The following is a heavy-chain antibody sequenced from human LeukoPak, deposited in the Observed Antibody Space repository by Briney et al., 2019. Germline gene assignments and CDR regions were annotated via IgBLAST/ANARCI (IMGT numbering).Heavy chain of an antibody. J-gene: IGHJ4*02. D-gene: IGHD5-12*01. CDR2: IYSGGST. CDR1: GFTVSSNY. CDR3: ARDRGSYAWDY. Sequence: GGSLRLSCAASGFTVSSNYTNWVRQAPGKGLEWVSVIYSGGSTYYADSVKGRFTISRDNSKNTLYLQMNSLRPEDTAVYYCARDRGSYAWDYWGQGTLVTVSS. V-gene: IGHV3-66*02.